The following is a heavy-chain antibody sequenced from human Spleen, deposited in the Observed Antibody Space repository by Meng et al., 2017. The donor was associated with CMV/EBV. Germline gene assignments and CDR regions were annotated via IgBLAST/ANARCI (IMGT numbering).Heavy chain of an antibody. D-gene: IGHD2-2*01. CDR3: GRGVDCSSTSCAFDI. V-gene: IGHV1-69*13. CDR2: IIPIFGSP. J-gene: IGHJ3*02. Sequence: SVKVSCKSSGATFSTSVFTWVRQAPGQGLEWMGGIIPIFGSPDYAQRFQDRVTITAEESTSTAYMELSSLRSEDTAVYYCGRGVDCSSTSCAFDIWGQGTMVTVSS. CDR1: GATFSTSV.